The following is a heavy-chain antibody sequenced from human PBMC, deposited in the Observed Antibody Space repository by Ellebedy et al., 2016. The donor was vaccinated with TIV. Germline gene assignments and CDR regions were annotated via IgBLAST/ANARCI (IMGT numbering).Heavy chain of an antibody. Sequence: GGSLRLSXAASGFTFSSYGMHWVRQAPGKGLEWVALISYDGKKIYSADSVKGRFTISRDNSKNTLYLQMNSLRLDDTAMYYCARDQGLYYGDWGNNAFDIWGQGTMVTVSS. V-gene: IGHV3-30*03. CDR3: ARDQGLYYGDWGNNAFDI. D-gene: IGHD4-17*01. CDR1: GFTFSSYG. J-gene: IGHJ3*02. CDR2: ISYDGKKI.